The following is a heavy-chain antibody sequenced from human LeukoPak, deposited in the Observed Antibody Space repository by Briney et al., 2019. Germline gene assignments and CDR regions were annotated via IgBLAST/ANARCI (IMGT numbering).Heavy chain of an antibody. J-gene: IGHJ4*02. CDR1: GGSISSGGYY. D-gene: IGHD6-13*01. Sequence: SQTLSLTCSVSGGSISSGGYYWSWNRQHPGKGLEWIGYVPYSGSTFYNPSLKSRVTISLDTTKNQFSLRLTSVTAADTAVYYCAVKIAAAGFYWGRGTLVTVS. V-gene: IGHV4-31*03. CDR3: AVKIAAAGFY. CDR2: VPYSGST.